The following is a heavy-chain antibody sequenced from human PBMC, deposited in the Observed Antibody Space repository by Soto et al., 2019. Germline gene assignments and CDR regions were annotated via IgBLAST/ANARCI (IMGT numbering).Heavy chain of an antibody. D-gene: IGHD2-8*02. V-gene: IGHV1-69*02. CDR3: ARHFTGVLVLGTSPPGGDNYGWDV. CDR2: IIPILDIP. CDR1: GGTFSRYT. Sequence: QVQLVQSGDAVKKPGSSVKVSCKASGGTFSRYTFTWVRQAPGQGLEWMGRIIPILDIPNYAQNFQGRVTITADKSKSTAYMELSSLRSDDTAVYYCARHFTGVLVLGTSPPGGDNYGWDVWGQGTTVTVSS. J-gene: IGHJ6*02.